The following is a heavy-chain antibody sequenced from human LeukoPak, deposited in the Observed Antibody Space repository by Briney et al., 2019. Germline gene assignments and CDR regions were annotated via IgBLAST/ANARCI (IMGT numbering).Heavy chain of an antibody. Sequence: SETLSLTCAVYGGSFSGYYWSWIRQPPGKGLEWIGEINHSGSTNYNPSLKSRVTISVDTSKNQFSLKLSSVTAADTAVYYCARLSLVRMVRFLSGPYYMDVWGKGTTVTISS. CDR3: ARLSLVRMVRFLSGPYYMDV. CDR1: GGSFSGYY. D-gene: IGHD3-10*01. CDR2: INHSGST. J-gene: IGHJ6*03. V-gene: IGHV4-34*01.